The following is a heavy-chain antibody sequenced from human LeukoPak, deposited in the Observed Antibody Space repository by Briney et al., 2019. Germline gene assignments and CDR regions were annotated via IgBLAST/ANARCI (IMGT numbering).Heavy chain of an antibody. CDR3: ARAPRIGLTGQGHYYFDY. Sequence: SETLSLTCTVSGGSISSGYYWGWIRQPPGKGLEWIGSIYHSGSTYYNPSLKSRVTISVDTSKNQFSLKLSSVTAADTAVYYCARAPRIGLTGQGHYYFDYWGQGTLVTVSS. D-gene: IGHD3-9*01. V-gene: IGHV4-38-2*02. CDR1: GGSISSGYY. J-gene: IGHJ4*02. CDR2: IYHSGST.